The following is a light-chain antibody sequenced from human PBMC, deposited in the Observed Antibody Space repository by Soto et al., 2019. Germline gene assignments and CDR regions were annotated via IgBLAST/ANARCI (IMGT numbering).Light chain of an antibody. J-gene: IGKJ1*01. Sequence: TQSPVTLSLSPGERDTLSCRASQSVSSYLAWYQQKPGQAPRLLIYDASNRATGIPARFSGSGSGTEFTLIISSLQSEDFAVYYCQQYDKWPPTFGQGTKVDIK. CDR1: QSVSSY. V-gene: IGKV3D-15*01. CDR2: DAS. CDR3: QQYDKWPPT.